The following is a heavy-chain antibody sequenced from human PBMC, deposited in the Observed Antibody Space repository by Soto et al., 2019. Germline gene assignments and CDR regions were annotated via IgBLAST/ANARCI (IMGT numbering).Heavy chain of an antibody. Sequence: AVEVSCKASRGTFSSYAISWVRQAPGQGLEWMGGIIPMFGTANYAQKFQGRVTITADESTSTAYMELSSLRSEDTAVYYCAREVVLDYGGYSSDYWGKGTLVTVSS. D-gene: IGHD4-17*01. CDR2: IIPMFGTA. V-gene: IGHV1-69*13. J-gene: IGHJ4*02. CDR1: RGTFSSYA. CDR3: AREVVLDYGGYSSDY.